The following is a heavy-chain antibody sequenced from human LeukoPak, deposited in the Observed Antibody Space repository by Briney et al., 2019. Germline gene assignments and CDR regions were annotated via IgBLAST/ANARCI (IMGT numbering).Heavy chain of an antibody. CDR1: GFTFSDYY. D-gene: IGHD5-24*01. Sequence: KAGGSLRLSCAASGFTFSDYYMSWIRQAPGKGLEWVSYISSSSSTIYYADSVKGRFTISRDNSKNTLYLQMNSLSAEDTAVYYCARRDGYDFDYWGQGTLVTVSS. V-gene: IGHV3-11*04. J-gene: IGHJ4*02. CDR2: ISSSSSTI. CDR3: ARRDGYDFDY.